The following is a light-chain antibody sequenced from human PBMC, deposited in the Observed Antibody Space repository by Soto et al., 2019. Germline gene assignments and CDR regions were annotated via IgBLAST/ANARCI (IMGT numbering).Light chain of an antibody. Sequence: DIVLTQSPSTLSVSPGERATISCRASQSVGSYLAWYQQKPGQAPSLLIYDASNSPTGVPARFSGSGSGTDFTLTITSLEPEDFAVYYCQQRNSAPSTFGEGTKVEIK. V-gene: IGKV3-11*01. CDR2: DAS. CDR3: QQRNSAPST. J-gene: IGKJ4*02. CDR1: QSVGSY.